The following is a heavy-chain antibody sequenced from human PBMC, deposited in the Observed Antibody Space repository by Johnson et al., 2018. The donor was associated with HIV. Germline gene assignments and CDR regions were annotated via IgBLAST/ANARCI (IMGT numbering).Heavy chain of an antibody. D-gene: IGHD5-18*01. CDR2: IYSGGST. J-gene: IGHJ3*02. CDR1: GFTVSSNY. Sequence: VQLVESGGGLVQPGGSLRLSCAASGFTVSSNYMSWVRQAPGKGLEWVSVIYSGGSTYYADSVKGRFTISRDNSKNTLYLQMNSLGAEDTAVYYCARAYSYGAFDIWGQGTMVTVSS. CDR3: ARAYSYGAFDI. V-gene: IGHV3-66*01.